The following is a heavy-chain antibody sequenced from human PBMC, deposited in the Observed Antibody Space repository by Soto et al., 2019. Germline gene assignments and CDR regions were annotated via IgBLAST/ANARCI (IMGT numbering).Heavy chain of an antibody. CDR2: ISYDGSNK. V-gene: IGHV3-30*18. J-gene: IGHJ6*02. CDR1: GFTFSSYG. D-gene: IGHD2-21*02. CDR3: AKDVILLTTAPDGMDV. Sequence: GGSLRLSCAASGFTFSSYGMHWVRQAPGKGLEWVAVISYDGSNKYYADSVKGRFTISRDNSKNTLYLQMNSLRAEDTAVYYCAKDVILLTTAPDGMDVWGQGTTVTVSS.